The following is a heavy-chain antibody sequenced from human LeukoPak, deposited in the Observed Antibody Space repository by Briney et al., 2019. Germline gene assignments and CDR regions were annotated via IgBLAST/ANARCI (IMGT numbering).Heavy chain of an antibody. D-gene: IGHD6-19*01. CDR3: AKDSSSGWSANDY. V-gene: IGHV3-9*01. Sequence: GGSLRLSCAASGFTFDDYAMHWVRQAPGKGLEWVSGISWNSGSIGYADSVKGRFTISRDNAKNSLYLQMNSLRAEDTALYYCAKDSSSGWSANDYWGQGTLVTVSS. J-gene: IGHJ4*02. CDR1: GFTFDDYA. CDR2: ISWNSGSI.